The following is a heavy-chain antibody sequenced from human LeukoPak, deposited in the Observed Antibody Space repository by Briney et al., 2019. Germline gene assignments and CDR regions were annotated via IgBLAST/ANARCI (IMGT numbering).Heavy chain of an antibody. Sequence: ASVKVSCKASGYTFTGYYMHWVRQAPGQGLEWMGWINPNSGGTNYAQKFQGRVTMTRDTSISTAYMELSRLRSDDTAVYYCARGPPYYYDILTGYYVGTRYGMDVWGQGTTVTVSS. D-gene: IGHD3-9*01. V-gene: IGHV1-2*02. CDR1: GYTFTGYY. CDR2: INPNSGGT. J-gene: IGHJ6*02. CDR3: ARGPPYYYDILTGYYVGTRYGMDV.